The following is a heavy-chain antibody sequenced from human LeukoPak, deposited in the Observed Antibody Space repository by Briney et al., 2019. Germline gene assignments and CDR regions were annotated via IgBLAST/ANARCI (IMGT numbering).Heavy chain of an antibody. Sequence: SETLSLTCTVSGGSISSSSYYWGWIRQPPGKGLEWIGSIYYSGSTYYNPSLKSRATISVDTSKNQFSLKLSSVTAADTAVYYCARQEPYKYSSSWWIWGTNGVFDYWGQGTLVTVSS. CDR3: ARQEPYKYSSSWWIWGTNGVFDY. V-gene: IGHV4-39*01. D-gene: IGHD6-13*01. J-gene: IGHJ4*02. CDR1: GGSISSSSYY. CDR2: IYYSGST.